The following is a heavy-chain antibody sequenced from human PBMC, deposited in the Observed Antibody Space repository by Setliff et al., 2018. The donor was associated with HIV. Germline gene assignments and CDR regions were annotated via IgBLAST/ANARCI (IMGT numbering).Heavy chain of an antibody. V-gene: IGHV1-18*01. CDR1: GYTFRNQG. D-gene: IGHD6-19*01. CDR3: ARVLIAGRDIAVGAHDY. Sequence: ASVKVSCKASGYTFRNQGLSWVRQAPGQGPEWMGWISVYSGDSYSGQRFQDRVTMTADTSTNTAYMELRSLRSDDSAIYYCARVLIAGRDIAVGAHDYWGQGTLVTVS. CDR2: ISVYSGDS. J-gene: IGHJ4*02.